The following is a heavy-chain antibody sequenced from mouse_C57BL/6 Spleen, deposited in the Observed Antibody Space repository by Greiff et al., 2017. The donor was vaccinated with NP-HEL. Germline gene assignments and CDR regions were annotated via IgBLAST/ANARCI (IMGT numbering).Heavy chain of an antibody. D-gene: IGHD2-4*01. CDR1: GFSLTSYG. CDR2: IWSGGST. CDR3: ARGGEISIYYDYGFAY. Sequence: VQLQQSGPGLVQPSQSLSITCTVSGFSLTSYGVHWVRQSPGKGLEWLGVIWSGGSTDYNAAFISRLSISKDNSQSQVFFKMNSLQADDTAIYYCARGGEISIYYDYGFAYWGQGTLVTVSA. V-gene: IGHV2-2*01. J-gene: IGHJ3*01.